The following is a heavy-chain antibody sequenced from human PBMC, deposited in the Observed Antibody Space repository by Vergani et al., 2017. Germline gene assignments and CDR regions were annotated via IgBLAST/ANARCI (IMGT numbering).Heavy chain of an antibody. J-gene: IGHJ4*02. CDR1: GYTFTNYP. V-gene: IGHV1-8*02. CDR3: AREGTAAAGTRLIDY. D-gene: IGHD6-13*01. CDR2: MNPNSGNT. Sequence: QVQLLQSGSELKKPGASVRISCEASGYTFTNYPLIWVRQAPGQGLEFMGWMNPNSGNTGYAQKFQGRVTMTRNTSISTAYMELSSLRSEDTAVYYCAREGTAAAGTRLIDYWGQGTLVTVSS.